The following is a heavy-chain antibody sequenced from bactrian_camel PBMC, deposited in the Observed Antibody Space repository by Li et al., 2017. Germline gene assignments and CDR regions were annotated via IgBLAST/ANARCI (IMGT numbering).Heavy chain of an antibody. J-gene: IGHJ4*01. D-gene: IGHD2*01. Sequence: QVQLVESGGGSVQAGGSLRLSCTASRSTGSSDCMGWFRQAPGKGLEWVSAILNDVSTTYYADSVKGRFTISRDNAKNSLYLQMDSVKSEDTATYFCAPVVSNYWGQGTQVTVS. CDR2: ILNDVSTT. V-gene: IGHV3S1*01. CDR1: RSTGSSDC. CDR3: APVVSNY.